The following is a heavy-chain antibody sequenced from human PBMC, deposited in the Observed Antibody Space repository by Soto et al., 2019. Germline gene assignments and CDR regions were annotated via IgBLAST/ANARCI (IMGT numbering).Heavy chain of an antibody. Sequence: ASVKVSCKRAGYSYTVYYMHWVRQAPGQGLEWMGIINPSGGSTSYAQKFQGRVTMTRDTSTSTVYMELSSLRSEDTAVYYCARVDRRGYSGYDPPPYYYSGMDLWGQGTTVTVSS. J-gene: IGHJ6*02. CDR1: GYSYTVYY. CDR2: INPSGGST. D-gene: IGHD5-12*01. CDR3: ARVDRRGYSGYDPPPYYYSGMDL. V-gene: IGHV1-46*01.